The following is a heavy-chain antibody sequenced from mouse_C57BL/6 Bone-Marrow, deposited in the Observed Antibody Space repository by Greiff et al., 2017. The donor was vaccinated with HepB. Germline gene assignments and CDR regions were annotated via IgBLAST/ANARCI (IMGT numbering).Heavy chain of an antibody. CDR1: GFTFSDAW. CDR2: IRNKANNHAT. Sequence: EVKLMESGGGLVQPGGSMKLSCAASGFTFSDAWMDWVRQSPEKGLEWVAEIRNKANNHATYYAESVKGRFTISRDDSKSSVYLQMNSLRAEDTGIYYCTGDYGNYYAMDYWGQGTSVTVSS. D-gene: IGHD2-1*01. CDR3: TGDYGNYYAMDY. J-gene: IGHJ4*01. V-gene: IGHV6-6*01.